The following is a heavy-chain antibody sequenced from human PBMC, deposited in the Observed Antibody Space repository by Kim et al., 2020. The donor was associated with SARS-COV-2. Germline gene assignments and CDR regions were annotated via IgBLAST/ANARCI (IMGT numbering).Heavy chain of an antibody. D-gene: IGHD1-26*01. Sequence: SETLSLTCTVSGGSINSFYWSWIRQPPGKGLEWIGYVYYSGTTNYNPSLKSRVTISVDPSKNQFSLKLSSVSGAGTAVYYCARGGWSLDYWGQGILVTVSS. CDR2: VYYSGTT. CDR3: ARGGWSLDY. J-gene: IGHJ4*02. CDR1: GGSINSFY. V-gene: IGHV4-59*01.